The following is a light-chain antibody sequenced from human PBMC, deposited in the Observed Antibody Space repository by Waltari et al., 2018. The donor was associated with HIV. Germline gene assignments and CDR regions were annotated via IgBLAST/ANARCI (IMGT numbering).Light chain of an antibody. CDR1: QSVLSTSKHKSH. CDR3: QQYYSIPQT. CDR2: WAS. Sequence: DIVMTQSPDSLSVSLGERAAINCKSSQSVLSTSKHKSHLAWYQQKPGQPPKLLIYWASNRDSGVPDRFSGSGSGTDFTLTISSLQAEDVAVYFCQQYYSIPQTFGQGTTVEIK. V-gene: IGKV4-1*01. J-gene: IGKJ1*01.